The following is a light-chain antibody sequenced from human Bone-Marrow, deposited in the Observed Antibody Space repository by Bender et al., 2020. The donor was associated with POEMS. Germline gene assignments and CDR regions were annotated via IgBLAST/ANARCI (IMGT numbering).Light chain of an antibody. J-gene: IGLJ2*01. Sequence: QSALTQPPSASGSPGQSVTISCSGSSSDVGAYSYVSWYQQHPGKAPKLMMYEVKKRHSGVPDRFSGSKSDNTASLTVSGLQPEDEADYYCASYGGSNSLVFGAGTRLTVL. CDR2: EVK. V-gene: IGLV2-8*01. CDR1: SSDVGAYSY. CDR3: ASYGGSNSLV.